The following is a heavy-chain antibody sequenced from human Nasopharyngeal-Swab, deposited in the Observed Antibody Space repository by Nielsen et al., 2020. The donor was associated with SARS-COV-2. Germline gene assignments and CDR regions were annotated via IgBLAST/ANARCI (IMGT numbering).Heavy chain of an antibody. J-gene: IGHJ4*02. Sequence: SQTLSLTRGVSGGSISSSNWWSWVRQSPGKGREWIGEIYRSGSTNYNPSLKSRVTISVDKSKNQFSLQLTSVTAADTAVYYCARREWLQFDYWGPGTQVTVSS. V-gene: IGHV4-4*02. CDR1: GGSISSSNW. CDR3: ARREWLQFDY. D-gene: IGHD5-24*01. CDR2: IYRSGST.